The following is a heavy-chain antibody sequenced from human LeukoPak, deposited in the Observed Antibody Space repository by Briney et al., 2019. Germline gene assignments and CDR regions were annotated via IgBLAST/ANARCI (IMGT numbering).Heavy chain of an antibody. V-gene: IGHV3-23*01. D-gene: IGHD1-7*01. CDR1: GFTFSSYA. J-gene: IGHJ4*02. CDR2: ISGSGGST. Sequence: PGGSLRLSCAASGFTFSSYAMSWVRQAPGKGLEWVSGISGSGGSTNYADSVKDRFTISRDNPKNTLYLQLNSLGVEDTAVYYCAKVAPYGNYVFDYWGQGTLVTVSS. CDR3: AKVAPYGNYVFDY.